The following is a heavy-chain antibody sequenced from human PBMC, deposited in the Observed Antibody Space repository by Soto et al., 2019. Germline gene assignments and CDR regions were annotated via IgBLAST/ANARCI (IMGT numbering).Heavy chain of an antibody. CDR1: GFTFSDHY. D-gene: IGHD3-3*01. V-gene: IGHV3-72*01. CDR2: IRNKANSYTT. CDR3: ATGSGADYPFDI. Sequence: EVQLVESGGGLVQPGGSLRLSCAVSGFTFSDHYMDWFRQAPGKGLEWVGHIRNKANSYTTEYAASVRGRFTISRDDSKNSLYLHMNSLITEDTAVYYCATGSGADYPFDIWGQGTMVTVSS. J-gene: IGHJ3*02.